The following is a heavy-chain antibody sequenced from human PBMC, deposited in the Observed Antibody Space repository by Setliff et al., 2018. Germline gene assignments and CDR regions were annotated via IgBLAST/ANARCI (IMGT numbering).Heavy chain of an antibody. D-gene: IGHD3-10*01. CDR2: MSPNSGNT. J-gene: IGHJ6*02. CDR3: ARGDTRRYYYGSGRYGV. V-gene: IGHV1-8*01. CDR1: GYTFTSYD. Sequence: ASVKVSCKASGYTFTSYDINWVRQATGQGLEWMGWMSPNSGNTGYAQKFQGRVTMTRNTSISTAYMELSSLRSEDTAVYYCARGDTRRYYYGSGRYGVWGQGTTVTAP.